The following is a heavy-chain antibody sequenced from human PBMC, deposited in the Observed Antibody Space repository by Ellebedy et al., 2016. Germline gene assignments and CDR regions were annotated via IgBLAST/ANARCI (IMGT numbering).Heavy chain of an antibody. Sequence: ASVKVSXKASGYSFNVFYMHWLRQAPGQGLEWMGVLDPNGARSTYAQNFQGRLTMTGDSSTTTAYMELTSLRSDDTAVYYCAKDRLAVGTPERFRAPNYFSGSWGQGTLVTVSS. J-gene: IGHJ4*02. CDR2: LDPNGARS. V-gene: IGHV1-46*02. D-gene: IGHD3-10*01. CDR3: AKDRLAVGTPERFRAPNYFSGS. CDR1: GYSFNVFY.